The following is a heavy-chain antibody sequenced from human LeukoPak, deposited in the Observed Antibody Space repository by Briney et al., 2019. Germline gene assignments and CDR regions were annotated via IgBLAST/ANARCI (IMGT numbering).Heavy chain of an antibody. CDR3: AKDRYYSDRSGYDAFDI. Sequence: GGSLRLSCAASGFTFSSYGMHWVRQAPGKGLEWVAFIRYDGSNKCYADSVKGRFTISRDNSKNTLYLQMNSLRAEDTAVYYCAKDRYYSDRSGYDAFDIWGQGTMVTVSS. J-gene: IGHJ3*02. CDR2: IRYDGSNK. D-gene: IGHD3-22*01. CDR1: GFTFSSYG. V-gene: IGHV3-30*02.